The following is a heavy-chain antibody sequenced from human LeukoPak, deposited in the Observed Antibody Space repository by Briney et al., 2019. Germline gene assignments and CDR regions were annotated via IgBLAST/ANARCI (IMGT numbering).Heavy chain of an antibody. Sequence: GESLMISCKGSGYSFNDYWIGWVRQMPGKGLECMGIIYPGNSETRYSPSFQGQVTISADKSISTAYLQWSSLKASDTAMYFCARSPADGYTYGVDDFWGQGTLVTVSS. CDR3: ARSPADGYTYGVDDF. CDR2: IYPGNSET. D-gene: IGHD5-24*01. CDR1: GYSFNDYW. J-gene: IGHJ3*01. V-gene: IGHV5-51*01.